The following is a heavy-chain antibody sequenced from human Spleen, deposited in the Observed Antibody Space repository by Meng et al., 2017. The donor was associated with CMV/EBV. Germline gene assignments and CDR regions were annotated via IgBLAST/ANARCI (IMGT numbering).Heavy chain of an antibody. Sequence: GGSLRLSCAASGFTFSSYAMSWVRQAPGKGLEWVSAISGSGGSTYYADSVKGRFTISRDNSKNTLYLQMNSLRAEDTAVYYCAKVSGYCSSTSCSPNYYYYGMDVWGQGTTVTVSS. V-gene: IGHV3-23*01. CDR1: GFTFSSYA. CDR3: AKVSGYCSSTSCSPNYYYYGMDV. D-gene: IGHD2-2*03. CDR2: ISGSGGST. J-gene: IGHJ6*02.